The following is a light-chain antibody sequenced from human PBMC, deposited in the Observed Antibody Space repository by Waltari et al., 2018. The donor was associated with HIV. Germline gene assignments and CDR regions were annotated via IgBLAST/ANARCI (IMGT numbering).Light chain of an antibody. CDR3: QSYDSGLRV. CDR2: DNN. V-gene: IGLV1-40*01. CDR1: SSNIGAGSA. Sequence: QSVLTQPPSVSGAPGQRFTIPCTGSSSNIGAGSAVHWYQQLPGTAPKLLIYDNNNRPSGVPDRFSGSKSGTSASLAITGLQAEDEADYYCQSYDSGLRVFGGGTKLTVL. J-gene: IGLJ3*02.